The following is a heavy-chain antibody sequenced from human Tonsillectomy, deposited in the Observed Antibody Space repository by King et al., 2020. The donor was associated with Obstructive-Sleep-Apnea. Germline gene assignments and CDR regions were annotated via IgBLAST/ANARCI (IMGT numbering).Heavy chain of an antibody. CDR3: AREGADSVYYYGMDV. CDR1: GYSISSGYY. D-gene: IGHD2-21*02. CDR2: IYHSGST. Sequence: VQLQESGPGLVKPSETLSLTCTVSGYSISSGYYWGWIRQPPGKGLEWIGRIYHSGSTYYNPSLKSRVTISVDTSKNQFSLKLSSVTAADTAVYYCAREGADSVYYYGMDVWGQGTTVTVSS. J-gene: IGHJ6*02. V-gene: IGHV4-38-2*02.